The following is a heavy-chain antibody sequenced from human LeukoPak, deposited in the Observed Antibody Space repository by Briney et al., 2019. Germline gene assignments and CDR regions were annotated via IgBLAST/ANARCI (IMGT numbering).Heavy chain of an antibody. CDR1: GNTITEFS. Sequence: ASAKVLCKLSGNTITEFSMHWVRQAPGKGLEWMGGFDPEDGKTIYAQKFQGRVTMTEDTSTDTAYMELSSLRSEDTAVYYCATVGDAIDSVMIWDFWGQGTLVTVSS. CDR2: FDPEDGKT. CDR3: ATVGDAIDSVMIWDF. V-gene: IGHV1-24*01. J-gene: IGHJ4*02. D-gene: IGHD3/OR15-3a*01.